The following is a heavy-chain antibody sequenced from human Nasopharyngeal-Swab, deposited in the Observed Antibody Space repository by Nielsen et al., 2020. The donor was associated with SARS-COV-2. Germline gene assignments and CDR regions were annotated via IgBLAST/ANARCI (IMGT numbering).Heavy chain of an antibody. CDR1: GYTFTSYY. J-gene: IGHJ4*02. CDR3: ARKYYYDSSSFNY. CDR2: INPSGGST. Sequence: SVNVSCKASGYTFTSYYMHWVRQAPGQGLDWMGIINPSGGSTSYAQKFQGRVTMTRDTSTSTVYMELSSLRSEDPAVYYCARKYYYDSSSFNYWGQGTLVTVSS. D-gene: IGHD3-22*01. V-gene: IGHV1-46*01.